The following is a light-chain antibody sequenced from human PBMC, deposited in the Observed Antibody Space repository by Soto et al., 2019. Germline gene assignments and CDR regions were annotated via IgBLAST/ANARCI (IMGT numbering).Light chain of an antibody. Sequence: EIVMAQSPATLSATPGDIATLSCRAGQSGSSYLAWYQQKPGQAPRLLIYGASTRATGIPARFSGSGSGTEFTLTISSLQSEDFAVYYCQQYNNWPRTFGQGTKVDIK. CDR2: GAS. CDR1: QSGSSY. V-gene: IGKV3D-15*01. J-gene: IGKJ1*01. CDR3: QQYNNWPRT.